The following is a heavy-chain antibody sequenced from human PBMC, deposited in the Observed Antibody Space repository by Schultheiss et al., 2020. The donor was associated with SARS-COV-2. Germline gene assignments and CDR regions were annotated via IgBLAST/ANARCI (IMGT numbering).Heavy chain of an antibody. V-gene: IGHV4-59*12. CDR3: ARGRSSSAPHYGMDV. CDR2: IYYSGST. D-gene: IGHD6-6*01. J-gene: IGHJ6*02. Sequence: SETLSLTCTVSGGSISSYYWSWIRQPPGKGLEWIGYIYYSGSTNYNPSLKSRLIISVDTSKNHFSLNLRSVTAADTAVYYCARGRSSSAPHYGMDVWGQGTTVTVSS. CDR1: GGSISSYY.